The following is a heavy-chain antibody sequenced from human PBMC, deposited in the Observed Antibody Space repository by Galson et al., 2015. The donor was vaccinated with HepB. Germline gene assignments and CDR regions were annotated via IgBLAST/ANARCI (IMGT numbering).Heavy chain of an antibody. CDR1: GFTFSSYS. D-gene: IGHD6-13*01. CDR2: ISSSSSTI. J-gene: IGHJ4*02. Sequence: SLRLSCAASGFTFSSYSMNWVRQAPGKGLEWVSYISSSSSTIYYADSVKGRFIISRDNAKNSLYLQMNSLRDEDTAVYYCASSWYVGSYYFDYWGQGTLVTVSS. V-gene: IGHV3-48*02. CDR3: ASSWYVGSYYFDY.